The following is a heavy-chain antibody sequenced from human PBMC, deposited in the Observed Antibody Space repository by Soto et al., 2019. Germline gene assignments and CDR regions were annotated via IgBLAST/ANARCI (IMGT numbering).Heavy chain of an antibody. J-gene: IGHJ5*02. CDR2: IQPGGSDL. Sequence: GESLKISCKGSGYSFAGYWITWVRQKPGKGLEWMGIIQPGGSDLRYSPSFQGQVTISADKSINTAYLQWSSLKASDTAMYYCTIQINYICESWGQGTQVTVSS. CDR1: GYSFAGYW. CDR3: TIQINYICES. D-gene: IGHD4-4*01. V-gene: IGHV5-51*01.